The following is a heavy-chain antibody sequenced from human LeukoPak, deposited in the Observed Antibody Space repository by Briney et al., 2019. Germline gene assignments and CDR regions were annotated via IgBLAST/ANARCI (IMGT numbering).Heavy chain of an antibody. D-gene: IGHD2-2*01. CDR3: ARAHCSSATCHPSFYYYMDV. J-gene: IGHJ6*03. V-gene: IGHV4-39*07. Sequence: SETLSLTCTVSGGSISSSSYYWGWIRQPPGKGLEWIGSIYYSGSTYYNPSLKSRVTISVDTSKNQFSLKLSSVTAADTAVYYCARAHCSSATCHPSFYYYMDVWGKGTTVTVSS. CDR2: IYYSGST. CDR1: GGSISSSSYY.